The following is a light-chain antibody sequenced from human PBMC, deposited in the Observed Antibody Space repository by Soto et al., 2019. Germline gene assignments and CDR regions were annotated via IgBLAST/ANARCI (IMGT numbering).Light chain of an antibody. V-gene: IGLV1-44*01. CDR3: AAWDDSLNGVV. J-gene: IGLJ2*01. CDR2: SNT. Sequence: QSVLTQPPSASGTPGQTIAISCSGGSSNIGSHTVNWYQQLPGTAPRLLIYSNTQRPSGVPDRFSGSKSGTSASLAITGLQSEYERDYYCAAWDDSLNGVVFGGGTKLTVL. CDR1: SSNIGSHT.